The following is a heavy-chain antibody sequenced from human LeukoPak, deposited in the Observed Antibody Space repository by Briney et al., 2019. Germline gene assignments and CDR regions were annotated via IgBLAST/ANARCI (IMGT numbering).Heavy chain of an antibody. CDR2: ISYDGSNK. Sequence: PGGSLRLSCAASGFTFSSYAMHWVRQAPGKGLEWVAVISYDGSNKYYADSVKGRFTISRDNSKNTLYLQMNSLRAEDTAVYYCARAGDGYNGWYFDYWGQGTLVTVSS. D-gene: IGHD5-24*01. CDR3: ARAGDGYNGWYFDY. V-gene: IGHV3-30-3*01. CDR1: GFTFSSYA. J-gene: IGHJ4*02.